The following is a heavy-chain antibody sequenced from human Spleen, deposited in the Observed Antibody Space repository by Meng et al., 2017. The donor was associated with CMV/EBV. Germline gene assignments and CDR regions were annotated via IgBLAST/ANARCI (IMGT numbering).Heavy chain of an antibody. CDR3: ARLPPDYGGNSGYFDY. CDR1: GYSFTSYW. D-gene: IGHD4-23*01. CDR2: IYPGDSDT. Sequence: GESLKISCKGSGYSFTSYWIGWVRQMPGKGLEWMGIIYPGDSDTRYSPSFQGQVTISADKSISTAYLQWSSLKASDTAMYYCARLPPDYGGNSGYFDYWGQGTLVTVSS. J-gene: IGHJ4*02. V-gene: IGHV5-51*01.